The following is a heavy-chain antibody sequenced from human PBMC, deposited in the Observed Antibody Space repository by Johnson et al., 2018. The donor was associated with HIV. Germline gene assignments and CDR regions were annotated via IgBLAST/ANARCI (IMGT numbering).Heavy chain of an antibody. V-gene: IGHV3-30*04. CDR1: GFTFSSYA. D-gene: IGHD6-19*01. Sequence: QVQLVESGGGVVQPGRSLRLSCAASGFTFSSYAMHWVRQAPGKGLAWVAVISYDGSNKYYADSVKGRFTISRDNSKNTLYLQINSLRAEDTAVYYCAKDSSYSSGWYYAFDIWGQGTMVTVSS. CDR3: AKDSSYSSGWYYAFDI. CDR2: ISYDGSNK. J-gene: IGHJ3*02.